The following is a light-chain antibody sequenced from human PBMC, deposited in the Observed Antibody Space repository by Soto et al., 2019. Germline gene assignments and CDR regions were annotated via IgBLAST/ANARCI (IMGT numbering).Light chain of an antibody. CDR3: QQSYSSWT. V-gene: IGKV3-11*01. Sequence: EIVLTYSPGTLPWSRGERATLSCRASQSVSSYLAWYQQKPGQAPRLLIYDASNRATGIPARFSGSGSGTDFTLTISSLQTDDFATFYCQQSYSSWTFGQGTKVDIK. CDR1: QSVSSY. CDR2: DAS. J-gene: IGKJ1*01.